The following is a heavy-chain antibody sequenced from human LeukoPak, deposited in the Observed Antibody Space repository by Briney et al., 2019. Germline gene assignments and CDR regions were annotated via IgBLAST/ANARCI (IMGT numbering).Heavy chain of an antibody. V-gene: IGHV3-30*04. D-gene: IGHD2-2*02. CDR2: ISYDGSNK. Sequence: GGSLRLSCAASGFTFNNYAMSWVRQAPGKGLEWVAVISYDGSNKYYADSVKGRFTISRDSAKNSLYLQMNSLRAEDTAVYYCARSAPATAITDYWGQGTLVTVSS. CDR3: ARSAPATAITDY. CDR1: GFTFNNYA. J-gene: IGHJ4*02.